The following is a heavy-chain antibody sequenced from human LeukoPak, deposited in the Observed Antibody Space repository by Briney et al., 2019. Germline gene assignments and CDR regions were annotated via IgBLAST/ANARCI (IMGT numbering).Heavy chain of an antibody. CDR2: IYYSGST. J-gene: IGHJ5*02. V-gene: IGHV4-31*03. CDR3: ARVFDTSGYRYNWFDP. D-gene: IGHD3-22*01. Sequence: SETLSLTCTVSGGSISGADRHWSWVRQPPGKGLEWIGYIYYSGSTYYNPSLKSRVTISVDTSKNQFSLGLSSVTAADTAVYFCARVFDTSGYRYNWFDPWGQGTLVTVSS. CDR1: GGSISGADRH.